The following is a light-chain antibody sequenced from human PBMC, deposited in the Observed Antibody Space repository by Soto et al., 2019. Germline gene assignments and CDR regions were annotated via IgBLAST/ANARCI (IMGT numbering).Light chain of an antibody. J-gene: IGKJ5*01. CDR3: QQRNNWPPIT. CDR2: GAS. V-gene: IGKV3-15*01. Sequence: IVMTQSPATLSVSQGGRATLSCRASQAISGTLAWYQQKPGQAPRLLIHGASTRAPGFPARFSGSRSGPEFTLTINSLQSEDFAVYYCQQRNNWPPITFGQGTRLEIK. CDR1: QAISGT.